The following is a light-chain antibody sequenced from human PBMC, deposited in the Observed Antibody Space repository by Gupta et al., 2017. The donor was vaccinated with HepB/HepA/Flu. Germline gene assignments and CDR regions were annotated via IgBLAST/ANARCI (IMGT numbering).Light chain of an antibody. V-gene: IGKV1-5*03. CDR3: QQYDDYPLT. CDR2: KAS. Sequence: DIQMTQSPSTLSASVGDRVTITCRASQSISSWLAWYQQKPGKAPKLLIYKASTLESGVPSRFSGSGSGTXFTLTIXSVQPDDFATYYCQQYDDYPLTFGXGTKVEIK. J-gene: IGKJ4*01. CDR1: QSISSW.